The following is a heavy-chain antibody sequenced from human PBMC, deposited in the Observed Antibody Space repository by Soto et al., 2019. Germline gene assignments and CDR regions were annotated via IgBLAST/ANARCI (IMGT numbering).Heavy chain of an antibody. Sequence: QVQLQESGPGLVKPSETLSLTCTVSGGSISSSSYYWGWIRQPPGKGLEWIGSIFYSGSTYYNPSLQSRGTISVDTSTNQFSLKLRSVTAADTAVYYCARSVRGIVITYYYMDVWGKGTTVTVSS. CDR3: ARSVRGIVITYYYMDV. CDR1: GGSISSSSYY. J-gene: IGHJ6*03. CDR2: IFYSGST. D-gene: IGHD1-20*01. V-gene: IGHV4-39*01.